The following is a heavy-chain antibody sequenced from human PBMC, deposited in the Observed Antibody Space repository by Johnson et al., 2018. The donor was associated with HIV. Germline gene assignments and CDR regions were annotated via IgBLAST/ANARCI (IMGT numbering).Heavy chain of an antibody. CDR2: MSYDGSNK. D-gene: IGHD5-18*01. Sequence: MQLVESGGGGVQPGRSLRLSCVVSGVTFSTYAMHWVRQAPGKGLEWVAVMSYDGSNKYYADSVKGRFTIYRDNSKNTLYLQMNSLRAEDTAVYYCAKEQPARSFDIWGQGTMVTVSS. CDR3: AKEQPARSFDI. CDR1: GVTFSTYA. J-gene: IGHJ3*02. V-gene: IGHV3-30-3*02.